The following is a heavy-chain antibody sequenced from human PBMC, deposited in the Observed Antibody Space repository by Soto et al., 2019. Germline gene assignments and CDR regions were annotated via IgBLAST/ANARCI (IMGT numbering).Heavy chain of an antibody. J-gene: IGHJ6*03. CDR2: ISSNGVGT. CDR1: GFTLSGYA. D-gene: IGHD6-6*01. Sequence: EVQLAESGGGLAQPVGSLRLSCAASGFTLSGYAMDWVRQAPGKGLXXVSGISSNGVGTYYANSVQGRFTISRDNSKNTVYLQMGSLRPEDMAVYYCARRARPDFYYMDVWGKGTTVTVSS. CDR3: ARRARPDFYYMDV. V-gene: IGHV3-64*01.